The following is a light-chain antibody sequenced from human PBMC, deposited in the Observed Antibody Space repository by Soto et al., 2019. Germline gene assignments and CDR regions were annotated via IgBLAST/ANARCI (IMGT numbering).Light chain of an antibody. J-gene: IGKJ2*01. V-gene: IGKV3-15*01. CDR2: GAS. Sequence: EIVMTQSPATLSVSPGERATLSCRASQSVSSNVAWYQQKPGQAPSLLIYGASTRATGIPARFSGSGSGTEFTLTISSLQSEDFAVYYCQQYDNWPPYTFGQGTKLEIK. CDR1: QSVSSN. CDR3: QQYDNWPPYT.